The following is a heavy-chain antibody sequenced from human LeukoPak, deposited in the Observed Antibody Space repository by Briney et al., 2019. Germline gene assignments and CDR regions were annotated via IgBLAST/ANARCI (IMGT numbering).Heavy chain of an antibody. J-gene: IGHJ4*02. CDR3: ARGDVFSGDH. V-gene: IGHV3-7*04. CDR1: GFTSSNFW. Sequence: PGGSLRLSCAVSGFTSSNFWMSWIRQAPGRGLEWVANIHPEGNEKYHVESVKGRFTISRDNAKNSLFLQMNGLRVEDTAVYYCARGDVFSGDHWGQGTLVTVSS. CDR2: IHPEGNEK.